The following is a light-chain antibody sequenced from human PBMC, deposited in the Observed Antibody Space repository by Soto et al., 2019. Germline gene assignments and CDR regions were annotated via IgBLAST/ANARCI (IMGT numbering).Light chain of an antibody. CDR3: SSYAGSNNFCL. J-gene: IGLJ1*01. V-gene: IGLV2-8*01. CDR2: EVS. CDR1: SSDVGGYNY. Sequence: QSVLTQPPSASGSPGQSVTISCTGTSSDVGGYNYVSWYQQHPGKAPKLMIYEVSKRPSGVPDRFSGSKSGNTASLTVSGLEAEDEADYYCSSYAGSNNFCLFGTGTKVT.